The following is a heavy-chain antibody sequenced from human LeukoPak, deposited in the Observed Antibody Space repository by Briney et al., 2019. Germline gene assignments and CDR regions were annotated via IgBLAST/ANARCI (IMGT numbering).Heavy chain of an antibody. Sequence: ASVKVSCKASGYTFTGHYMNWVRLAPGQGLEWMGWINPTGGTTYAQKFQDRVTMTRDTSINTAYMELSGLRSDDTAVYYCARDLPWSSSHWGQGTLVTVSS. CDR3: ARDLPWSSSH. CDR2: INPTGGT. D-gene: IGHD6-6*01. CDR1: GYTFTGHY. J-gene: IGHJ4*02. V-gene: IGHV1-2*02.